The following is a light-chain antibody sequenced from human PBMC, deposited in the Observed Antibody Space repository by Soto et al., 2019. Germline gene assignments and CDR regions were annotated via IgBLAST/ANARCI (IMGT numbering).Light chain of an antibody. CDR3: RSYTTNRIWV. CDR2: QVS. V-gene: IGLV2-14*01. CDR1: SSDVGGYNY. J-gene: IGLJ3*02. Sequence: QSALTQPASVSGSSGQSITISCTGTSSDVGGYNYVSWYQQRPGKAPKLMIYQVSNRPSGVSNRFSGSKSGNTASLTISGLQAEDEADYYFRSYTTNRIWVFGGGTKLTVL.